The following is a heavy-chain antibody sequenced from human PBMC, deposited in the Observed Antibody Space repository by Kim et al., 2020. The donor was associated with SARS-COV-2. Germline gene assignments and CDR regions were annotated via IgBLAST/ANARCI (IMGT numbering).Heavy chain of an antibody. CDR2: IRSKAYGGTT. J-gene: IGHJ3*02. V-gene: IGHV3-49*03. Sequence: GGSLRLSCTASGFTFGDYAMSWFRQAPGKGLEWVGFIRSKAYGGTTEYAASVKGRFTIPRDDSKSIAYLQMNSLKTEDTAVYYCTRAFPGDSSGYSNAFDIWGQGTMVTVSS. CDR1: GFTFGDYA. D-gene: IGHD3-22*01. CDR3: TRAFPGDSSGYSNAFDI.